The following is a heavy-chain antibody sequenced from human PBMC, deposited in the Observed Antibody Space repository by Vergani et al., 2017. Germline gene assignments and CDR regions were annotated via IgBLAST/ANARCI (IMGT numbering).Heavy chain of an antibody. CDR1: GGTFSSYA. CDR3: AVGESLKYYFDY. V-gene: IGHV1-69*09. CDR2: IIPILGIA. J-gene: IGHJ4*02. Sequence: QVQLVQSGAEVKKPGSSVKVSCKASGGTFSSYAISWVRQAPGQGLEWMGRIIPILGIANYAQKFQGRVTITADKSTSTAYMELSSLRSEDTAVYYCAVGESLKYYFDYWGQGTLVTVSS.